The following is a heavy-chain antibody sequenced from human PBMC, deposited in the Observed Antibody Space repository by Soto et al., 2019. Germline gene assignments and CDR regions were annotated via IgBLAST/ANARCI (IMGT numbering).Heavy chain of an antibody. CDR2: ITATGDRT. CDR3: AKAREVTLVRISVAQ. Sequence: PGGSLRLSCADSGFSFSTYSMSWVRQTPGKGREWVSAITATGDRTYYADSVTGRFTISRDNSKNTLYLQMNSLRAEDTAIYYCAKAREVTLVRISVAQWGQGTLVTVSS. D-gene: IGHD3-10*01. V-gene: IGHV3-23*01. J-gene: IGHJ4*02. CDR1: GFSFSTYS.